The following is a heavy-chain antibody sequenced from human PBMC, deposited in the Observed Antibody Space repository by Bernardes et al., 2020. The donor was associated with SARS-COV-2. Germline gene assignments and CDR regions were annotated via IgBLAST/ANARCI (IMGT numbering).Heavy chain of an antibody. V-gene: IGHV4-59*08. CDR2: IYYSGST. CDR3: ARRRCSSTSCPAMDLSYYMDV. J-gene: IGHJ6*03. CDR1: GGSISSYY. D-gene: IGHD2-2*01. Sequence: SETLSLTCTVSGGSISSYYWSWIRQPPGKGLEWIGYIYYSGSTNYNPSLKSRVTISVDTSKNQFSLKLSSVTAADTAVYYCARRRCSSTSCPAMDLSYYMDVWGKGTTVTVSS.